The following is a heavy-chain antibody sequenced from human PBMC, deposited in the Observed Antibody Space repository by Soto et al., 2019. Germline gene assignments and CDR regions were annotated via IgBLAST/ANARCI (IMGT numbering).Heavy chain of an antibody. CDR1: GFTFSGDW. D-gene: IGHD2-8*01. CDR3: VRENRVSNMGLRA. J-gene: IGHJ4*02. CDR2: IGHDGSRT. V-gene: IGHV3-74*01. Sequence: DVQLVESGGGLVHPGGSLRLSCAASGFTFSGDWMHWVRQDPEKGLGWVACIGHDGSRTRNADFMKGRFTISRDNAKNEVYLQMSSLRPEDTAVYYCVRENRVSNMGLRAWGRGTLVIVSS.